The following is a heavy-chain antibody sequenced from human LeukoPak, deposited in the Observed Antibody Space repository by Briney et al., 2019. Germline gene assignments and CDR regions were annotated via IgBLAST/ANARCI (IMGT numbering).Heavy chain of an antibody. Sequence: QTGGSLRLSCAASGFSVSTNYMSWVRQGPGKGLEWISVVYTGGSTHYADSVKGRFTISRDNSKNTLYLQMNGLRAEDTAVYYCATSPASSCLDYWGRGTLVTVSS. D-gene: IGHD6-13*01. J-gene: IGHJ4*02. V-gene: IGHV3-53*01. CDR1: GFSVSTNY. CDR2: VYTGGST. CDR3: ATSPASSCLDY.